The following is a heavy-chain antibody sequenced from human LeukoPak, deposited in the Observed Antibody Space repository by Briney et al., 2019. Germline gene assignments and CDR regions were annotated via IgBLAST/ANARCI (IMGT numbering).Heavy chain of an antibody. Sequence: SETLSLTCTVSGGSISSYYWSWIRQPPGKGLEWIGYIYYSGSTNYNPSLKSRVTISVDTSKNQFSLKLSSVTAADTAVYYCARDQGGSYYPFLYYWGQGTLVTVSS. V-gene: IGHV4-59*01. CDR1: GGSISSYY. CDR3: ARDQGGSYYPFLYY. CDR2: IYYSGST. J-gene: IGHJ4*02. D-gene: IGHD1-26*01.